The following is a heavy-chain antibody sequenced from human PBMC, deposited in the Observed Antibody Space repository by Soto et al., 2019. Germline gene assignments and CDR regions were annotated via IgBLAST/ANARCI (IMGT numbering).Heavy chain of an antibody. Sequence: PSETLSLTCAVYGGSFSGYYWSWIRQPPGKGLEWIGEINHSGSTNYNPSLKSRVTISVDTSKNQFSLKLSSVTAADTAVYYCARGVLHTYYYDSSLYYFDYWGQGTLVTVSS. CDR3: ARGVLHTYYYDSSLYYFDY. CDR2: INHSGST. CDR1: GGSFSGYY. V-gene: IGHV4-34*01. D-gene: IGHD3-22*01. J-gene: IGHJ4*02.